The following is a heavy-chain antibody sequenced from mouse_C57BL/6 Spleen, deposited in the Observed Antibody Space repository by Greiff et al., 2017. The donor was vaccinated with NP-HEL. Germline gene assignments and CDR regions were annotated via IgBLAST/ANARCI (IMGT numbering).Heavy chain of an antibody. J-gene: IGHJ2*01. CDR2: ISDGGSYT. D-gene: IGHD1-1*01. CDR1: GFTFSSYA. V-gene: IGHV5-4*03. Sequence: EVKLMESGGGLVKPGGSLKLSCAASGFTFSSYAMSWVRQTPEKRLEWVATISDGGSYTYYPDNVEGRFTISRDNAKNNLYLQMSHLKSEDTAMYYCARAVREYYFDYWGQGTTLTVSS. CDR3: ARAVREYYFDY.